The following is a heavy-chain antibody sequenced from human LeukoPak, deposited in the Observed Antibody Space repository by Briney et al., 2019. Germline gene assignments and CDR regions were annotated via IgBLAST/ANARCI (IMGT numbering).Heavy chain of an antibody. Sequence: ASVKVSCKASGGTFSSYAISWVRQAPGQGLEWMGWINPNSGGTNYAQKFQGWVTMTRDTSISTAYMELSRLRSDDTAVYYCARGPTTVTMDYWGQGTLVTVSS. J-gene: IGHJ4*02. CDR2: INPNSGGT. V-gene: IGHV1-2*04. D-gene: IGHD4-17*01. CDR1: GGTFSSYA. CDR3: ARGPTTVTMDY.